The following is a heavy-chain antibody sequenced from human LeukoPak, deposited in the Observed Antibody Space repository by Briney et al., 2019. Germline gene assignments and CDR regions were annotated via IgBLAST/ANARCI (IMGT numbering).Heavy chain of an antibody. Sequence: GASVKVSCKASGYTFSSYGISWVRQAPGQGLEWMGIINPSGGSTSYAQKFQGRVTMTRDMSTSTVYMELSSLRSEDTAVYYWARDIAAAFSLFDYWGQGTLVTVSS. D-gene: IGHD6-13*01. CDR3: ARDIAAAFSLFDY. CDR1: GYTFSSYG. V-gene: IGHV1-46*01. CDR2: INPSGGST. J-gene: IGHJ4*02.